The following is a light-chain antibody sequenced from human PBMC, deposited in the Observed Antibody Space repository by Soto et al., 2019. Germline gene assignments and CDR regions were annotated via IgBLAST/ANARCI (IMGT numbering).Light chain of an antibody. Sequence: QSVLTQPASVSGSPGQSITISCTGTSTDVGGYNYVSWYQQHPGKAPKLMISDVSNRPSGVSIRFSGSKSGNTASLTISGLQAEDEADYYCNSYSSSTTLYLFATGTKVTVL. J-gene: IGLJ1*01. CDR1: STDVGGYNY. CDR2: DVS. V-gene: IGLV2-14*01. CDR3: NSYSSSTTLYL.